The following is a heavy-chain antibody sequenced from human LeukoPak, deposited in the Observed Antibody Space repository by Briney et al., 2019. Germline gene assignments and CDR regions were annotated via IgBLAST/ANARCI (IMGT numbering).Heavy chain of an antibody. V-gene: IGHV3-21*01. CDR2: ISSSSSYI. CDR1: GFTFSSYS. J-gene: IGHJ6*02. Sequence: GGSLRLSCAASGFTFSSYSMNWVRQAPGKGLEWVSSISSSSSYIYYADSVEGRFTISRDNAKNSLYLQMNSLRAEDTAVYYCARGVGSSWYYYYGMDVWGQGTTVTVSS. CDR3: ARGVGSSWYYYYGMDV. D-gene: IGHD6-13*01.